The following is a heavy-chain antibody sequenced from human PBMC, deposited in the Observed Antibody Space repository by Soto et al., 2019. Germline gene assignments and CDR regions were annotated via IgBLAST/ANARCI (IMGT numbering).Heavy chain of an antibody. CDR3: ARDMIRDRALTPNNWFDP. V-gene: IGHV1-3*01. D-gene: IGHD3-16*01. J-gene: IGHJ5*02. CDR2: INAGSGNT. CDR1: GYTFTSYA. Sequence: QVQLVQSGAEVKKPGASVKVSCKASGYTFTSYAMHWVRQAPGQRLEWMGWINAGSGNTKYSQKFQGRVTITRDTSASTAYMELSSLRSEDTAVYYCARDMIRDRALTPNNWFDPWGQGTLVTVSS.